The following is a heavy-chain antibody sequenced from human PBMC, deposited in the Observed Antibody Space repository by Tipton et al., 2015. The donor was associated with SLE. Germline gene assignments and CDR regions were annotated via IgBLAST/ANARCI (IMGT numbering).Heavy chain of an antibody. V-gene: IGHV3-53*01. CDR2: IYRGGST. Sequence: GSLRLPCAASGFTVGSNYMSWVRQAPGKGLEWVSLIYRGGSTYYVDSVKGRFTISRDNSKNTLYLQMNSLRAEDTAVYYCARMGSGWTFFDYWGQGTLVTVSS. CDR1: GFTVGSNY. D-gene: IGHD6-19*01. J-gene: IGHJ4*02. CDR3: ARMGSGWTFFDY.